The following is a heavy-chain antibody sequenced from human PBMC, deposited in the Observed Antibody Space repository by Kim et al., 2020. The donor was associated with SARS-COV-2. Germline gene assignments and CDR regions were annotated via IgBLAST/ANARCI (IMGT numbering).Heavy chain of an antibody. CDR2: IYYSGST. CDR3: ARFSRRDGYKQWGY. Sequence: SETLSLTCTVSGGSISSSSYYWGWIRQPPGKGLEWIGSIYYSGSTYYNPSLKSRVTISVDTSKNQFSLKLSSVTAADTAVYYCARFSRRDGYKQWGYWGQGTLVTVSS. J-gene: IGHJ4*02. V-gene: IGHV4-39*07. CDR1: GGSISSSSYY. D-gene: IGHD6-19*01.